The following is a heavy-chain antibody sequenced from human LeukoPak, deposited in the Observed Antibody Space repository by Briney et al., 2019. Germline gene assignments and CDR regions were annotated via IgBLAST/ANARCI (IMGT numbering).Heavy chain of an antibody. J-gene: IGHJ4*02. CDR2: IRYDGSNK. Sequence: QPGGSLRLSCAASGFAFSSYSMNWVRQAPGKGLEWVAFIRYDGSNKYYADSVKGRFTISRDNSKNTLYLQMNSLRAEDTAVYYCAKGQGIWGQQLVHPLGYWGQGTLVTVSS. V-gene: IGHV3-30*02. D-gene: IGHD6-13*01. CDR3: AKGQGIWGQQLVHPLGY. CDR1: GFAFSSYS.